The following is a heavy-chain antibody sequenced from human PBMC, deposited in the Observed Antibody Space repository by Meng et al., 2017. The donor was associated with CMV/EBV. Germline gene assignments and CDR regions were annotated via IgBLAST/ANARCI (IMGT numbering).Heavy chain of an antibody. Sequence: LQGSGPGLVKPSETLSLPRTVSAGSILSSSYYWGWIRQPPGKGLEWIGSIYYSGSTYYNPSLKSRVTISVDTSKNQFSLKLSSVTAADTAVYYCARYYYDSSGYFDYWGQGTLVTVSS. V-gene: IGHV4-39*07. CDR3: ARYYYDSSGYFDY. D-gene: IGHD3-22*01. CDR1: AGSILSSSYY. CDR2: IYYSGST. J-gene: IGHJ4*02.